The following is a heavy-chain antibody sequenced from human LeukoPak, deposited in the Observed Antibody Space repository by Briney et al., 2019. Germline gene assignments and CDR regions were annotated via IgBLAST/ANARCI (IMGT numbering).Heavy chain of an antibody. Sequence: PGGSLRLSCAASGFTFSGYYMSWIRQAPGKGLEWISYISSSGNTVFYADSVKGRFTISRDNAKNSLYLQMNSLRAEDTAVYYCASGMITFGGVIVREVNWFDPWGQGTLVTVSS. J-gene: IGHJ5*02. V-gene: IGHV3-11*01. D-gene: IGHD3-16*02. CDR3: ASGMITFGGVIVREVNWFDP. CDR1: GFTFSGYY. CDR2: ISSSGNTV.